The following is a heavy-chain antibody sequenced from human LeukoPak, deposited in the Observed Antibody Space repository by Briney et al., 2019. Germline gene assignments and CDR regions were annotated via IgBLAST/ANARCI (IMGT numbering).Heavy chain of an antibody. CDR1: GGSIRSYY. D-gene: IGHD6-13*01. V-gene: IGHV4-59*01. CDR3: ARRSRKGSISWYFPQEHYFDY. CDR2: INSGST. Sequence: PSETLSLTCTVSGGSIRSYYWSWIRKPPGKGLEWIGYINSGSTNYNPSLKSRVTMSVDTAKNQFSLNLSSVTAADTAVYYCARRSRKGSISWYFPQEHYFDYWGQGTLVPVSS. J-gene: IGHJ4*02.